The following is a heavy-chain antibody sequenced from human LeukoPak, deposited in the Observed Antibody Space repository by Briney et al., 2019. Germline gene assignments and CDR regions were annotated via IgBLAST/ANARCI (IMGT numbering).Heavy chain of an antibody. D-gene: IGHD6-6*01. CDR2: IKQDGSEK. CDR1: GFTFSSYW. J-gene: IGHJ6*03. V-gene: IGHV3-7*01. Sequence: GGSLRLSCASSGFTFSSYWKSWVRQAPGKGLEWVANIKQDGSEKYYVDSVKGRFTISRDNAKNSLYLQMNSLRAEDTAVYYCASYRPNSSSSRYYYYYYIDVWGKGTTVTVSS. CDR3: ASYRPNSSSSRYYYYYYIDV.